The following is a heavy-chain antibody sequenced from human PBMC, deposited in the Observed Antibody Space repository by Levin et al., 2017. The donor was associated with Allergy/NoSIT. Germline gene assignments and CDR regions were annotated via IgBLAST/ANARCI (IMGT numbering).Heavy chain of an antibody. CDR2: ISSSSSTI. V-gene: IGHV3-48*02. CDR3: AREGHSEALDI. CDR1: GFTFSSYS. Sequence: PGGSLRLSCAASGFTFSSYSMNWVRQAPGKGLEWVAYISSSSSTIYYADSVKGRFTISRDNAKNSLYLQMNRLRDEDTAVYYCAREGHSEALDIWGQGTMVTVSS. J-gene: IGHJ3*02.